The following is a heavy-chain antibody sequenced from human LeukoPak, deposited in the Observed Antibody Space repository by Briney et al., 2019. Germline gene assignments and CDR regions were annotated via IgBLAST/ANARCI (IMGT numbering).Heavy chain of an antibody. CDR3: ARACSGGSCYFDY. J-gene: IGHJ4*02. CDR2: ISSSGSTI. V-gene: IGHV3-48*03. D-gene: IGHD2-15*01. Sequence: GGSLRLSCAASGFTFSSYEMNWVRQAPGKGLESVSYISSSGSTIYYADSVKGRFTISRDNAKNSLYLQMNSLRAEDTAVYYCARACSGGSCYFDYWGQGTLVTVSS. CDR1: GFTFSSYE.